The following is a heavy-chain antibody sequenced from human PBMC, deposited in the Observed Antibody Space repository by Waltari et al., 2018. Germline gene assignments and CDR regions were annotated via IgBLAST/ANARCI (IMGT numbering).Heavy chain of an antibody. CDR3: ARVREGYMTTVTTSLAY. CDR1: GFTFSSYA. CDR2: ISYDGSNK. J-gene: IGHJ4*02. D-gene: IGHD4-17*01. Sequence: QVQLVESGGGVVQPGRSLRLSCAASGFTFSSYAMHWVRQAPGKGLEWVAVISYDGSNKYYADSVKCRFTISRDNSKNTLYLQMNSLRAEDTAVYYCARVREGYMTTVTTSLAYWGQGTLVTVSS. V-gene: IGHV3-30-3*01.